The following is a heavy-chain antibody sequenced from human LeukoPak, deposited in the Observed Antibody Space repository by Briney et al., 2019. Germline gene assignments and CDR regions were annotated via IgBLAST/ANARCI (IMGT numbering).Heavy chain of an antibody. V-gene: IGHV3-30*18. D-gene: IGHD2-2*01. CDR1: GFTFSSYG. CDR2: ISYDGSNK. J-gene: IGHJ6*02. CDR3: AKDLFVGSTSFYYYYGMDV. Sequence: GRSLRLSCAASGFTFSSYGMHWVRQAPGKGLEWVAVISYDGSNKYYADSVKGRFTISRDNSKNTLYLQMNSLRAEDTAVCYCAKDLFVGSTSFYYYYGMDVWGQGTTVTVSS.